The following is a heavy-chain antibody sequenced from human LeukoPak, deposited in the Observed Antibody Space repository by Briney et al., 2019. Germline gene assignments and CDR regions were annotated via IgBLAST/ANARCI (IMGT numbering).Heavy chain of an antibody. V-gene: IGHV3-21*01. CDR3: ARDRGIEDAFDI. J-gene: IGHJ3*02. CDR2: ISSSSSYI. D-gene: IGHD5-24*01. Sequence: GGSLRLSCAASGFTFSSYSMNWVRQAPGKGLEWVSSISSSSSYIYYADSVKGRFTISRDNAKNSLYLQMNSLRAEDTAVYYCARDRGIEDAFDIWGQGTMVTVSS. CDR1: GFTFSSYS.